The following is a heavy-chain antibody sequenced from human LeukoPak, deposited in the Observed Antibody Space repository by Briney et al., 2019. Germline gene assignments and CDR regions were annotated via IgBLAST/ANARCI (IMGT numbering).Heavy chain of an antibody. Sequence: GGSLRLSWVGAGFTFGSHAMSWVRQAAGKGMEFVSGIYENGGTTYYADSVKGRFSISRHNSKNTLYLQMDSLRGEDTATYYCAKDRTVGASYWYFDLWGRGTLVTVSS. CDR3: AKDRTVGASYWYFDL. J-gene: IGHJ2*01. V-gene: IGHV3-23*01. D-gene: IGHD1-26*01. CDR2: IYENGGTT. CDR1: GFTFGSHA.